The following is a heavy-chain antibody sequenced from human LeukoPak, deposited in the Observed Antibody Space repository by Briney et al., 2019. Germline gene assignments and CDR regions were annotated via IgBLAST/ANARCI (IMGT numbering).Heavy chain of an antibody. CDR2: IYYSGST. CDR3: ARQTGSGLFILP. Sequence: ETLSLTCTVSGGSISSSSYYWGWIRQPPGKGLEWIGSIYYSGSTYYNPSLKSRVTISVDTSKNQFSLKLSSVTAADTAVYYCARQTGSGLFILPGGQGTLVTVSS. V-gene: IGHV4-39*01. D-gene: IGHD3/OR15-3a*01. J-gene: IGHJ4*02. CDR1: GGSISSSSYY.